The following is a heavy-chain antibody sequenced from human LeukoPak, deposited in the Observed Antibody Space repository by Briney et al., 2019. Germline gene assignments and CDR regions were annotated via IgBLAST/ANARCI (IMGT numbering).Heavy chain of an antibody. CDR2: IYPADSDI. D-gene: IGHD2-15*01. CDR1: GYSITNYW. Sequence: GESLKISCKGSGYSITNYWIAWVRQMPGKGLEWMGIIYPADSDIRYSPSFQGQVTISADKSISTAYLQWSSLKASDTAMYYCARHRALGFYPAGLRDAFDIWGQGTMVTVSS. V-gene: IGHV5-51*01. CDR3: ARHRALGFYPAGLRDAFDI. J-gene: IGHJ3*02.